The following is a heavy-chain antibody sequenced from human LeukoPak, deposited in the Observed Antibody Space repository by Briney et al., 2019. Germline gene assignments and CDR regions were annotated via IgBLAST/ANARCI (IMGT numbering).Heavy chain of an antibody. Sequence: GGSLRLSCVVSGISLSNYAMSWVRQAPGKGLEWVSYISERGGSTAYGDSVKGRFTISRDNSLNTLYLQMSSLRAEDTAVYFCAKRGIVIRGILVIGYHQEAYHYDYWGQGVLVTVSS. D-gene: IGHD3-10*01. CDR2: ISERGGST. V-gene: IGHV3-23*01. CDR3: AKRGIVIRGILVIGYHQEAYHYDY. CDR1: GISLSNYA. J-gene: IGHJ4*02.